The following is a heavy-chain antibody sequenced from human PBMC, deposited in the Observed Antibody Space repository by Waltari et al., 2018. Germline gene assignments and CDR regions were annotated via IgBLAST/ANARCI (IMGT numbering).Heavy chain of an antibody. Sequence: VQCGAEVKKPGDSEKVSCKASGYTTTSYYMHRVRQAPGQGLEWMGRINPKSGDTNSARKFQDRVTMTRDTSVNTAYMVVGRLTSDDTAVYFCARESAFSTSWYPGFDPWGQGTLVTVAS. CDR1: GYTTTSYY. J-gene: IGHJ5*02. CDR3: ARESAFSTSWYPGFDP. CDR2: INPKSGDT. D-gene: IGHD2-2*01. V-gene: IGHV1-2*06.